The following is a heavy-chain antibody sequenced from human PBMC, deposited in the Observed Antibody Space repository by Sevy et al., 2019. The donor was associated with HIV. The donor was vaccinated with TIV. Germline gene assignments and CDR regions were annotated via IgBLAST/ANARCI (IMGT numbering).Heavy chain of an antibody. CDR3: ARGSSSSSYYYGMDV. CDR1: GFTFSSYS. V-gene: IGHV3-48*02. Sequence: GGSLRLSCAASGFTFSSYSMNWVRQAPGKGLEWVSYISSSSSTIYYADSVKGRFTISRDNAKNSRYLQMNSLRDEDTAVYYCARGSSSSSYYYGMDVWGQGTTVTVSS. D-gene: IGHD6-13*01. CDR2: ISSSSSTI. J-gene: IGHJ6*02.